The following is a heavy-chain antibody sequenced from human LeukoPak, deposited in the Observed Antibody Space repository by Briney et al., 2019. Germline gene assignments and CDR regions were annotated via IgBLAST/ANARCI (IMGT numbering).Heavy chain of an antibody. Sequence: GGSLRLSCIASGFTFDNYVMHWVRQAPGKGLEWVSGISWKGDNTGYAVSVKGRFTISRDNAKNSLYLQMNSLRAEDTAVYYCARDPAPYWGQGTLVTVSS. CDR2: ISWKGDNT. CDR3: ARDPAPY. J-gene: IGHJ4*02. CDR1: GFTFDNYV. V-gene: IGHV3-9*01.